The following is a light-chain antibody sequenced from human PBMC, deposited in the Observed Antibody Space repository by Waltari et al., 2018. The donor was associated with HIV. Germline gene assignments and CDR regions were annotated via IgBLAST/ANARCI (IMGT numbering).Light chain of an antibody. V-gene: IGKV4-1*01. Sequence: DIVMTQSPDSLAVSLGERATINCKSSQSILYSSNNRNYLAWYQQKRGQRPKLLIYWAATRESGVPDRFTGNGSGTDFTLTISSLQAEDVAVYYCQQYDSTPLTFGGGTKVEIK. J-gene: IGKJ4*01. CDR2: WAA. CDR3: QQYDSTPLT. CDR1: QSILYSSNNRNY.